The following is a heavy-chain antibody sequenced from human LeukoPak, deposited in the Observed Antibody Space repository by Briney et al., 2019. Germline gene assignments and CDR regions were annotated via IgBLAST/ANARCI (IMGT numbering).Heavy chain of an antibody. CDR2: ISYDGNNK. V-gene: IGHV3-30-3*01. CDR3: ARDRGRDGYNYPVDY. D-gene: IGHD5-24*01. Sequence: GRSLRLSCAASGFTFSSYAMHWVRQAPGKGLEWVAVISYDGNNKYYADSVKGRFTIYRDNSKNTLYLQMSSLRAEDTAVYYCARDRGRDGYNYPVDYWGQGTLVTISS. J-gene: IGHJ4*02. CDR1: GFTFSSYA.